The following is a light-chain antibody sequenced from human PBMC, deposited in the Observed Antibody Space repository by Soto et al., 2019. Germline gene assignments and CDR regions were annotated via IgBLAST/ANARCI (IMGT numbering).Light chain of an antibody. CDR2: DKS. J-gene: IGLJ3*02. Sequence: QAVVTQEPSLTVSPGGTVTLTCGSSTGAVTSGHYPYWFQQKPGQAPRTLIYDKSNKHSWTPARCSGSLLGGKAALTLSGAQPEDEAEFYCLLSDSGAWVFGGGTKLTVL. V-gene: IGLV7-46*01. CDR3: LLSDSGAWV. CDR1: TGAVTSGHY.